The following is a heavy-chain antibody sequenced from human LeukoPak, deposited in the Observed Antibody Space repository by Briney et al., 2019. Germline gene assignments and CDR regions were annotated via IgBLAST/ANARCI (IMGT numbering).Heavy chain of an antibody. J-gene: IGHJ6*02. CDR1: GGSISSSSYY. CDR2: IYYSGST. D-gene: IGHD2-15*01. CDR3: ATGRCCRYYYYGMDV. V-gene: IGHV4-39*01. Sequence: SETLSLTCTVSGGSISSSSYYWGWIRQPPGKGLEWIGSIYYSGSTYYNPSLKSRVTISVDTSKNQFSLKLSSVTAADTAVYYCATGRCCRYYYYGMDVWGQGTTVTVSS.